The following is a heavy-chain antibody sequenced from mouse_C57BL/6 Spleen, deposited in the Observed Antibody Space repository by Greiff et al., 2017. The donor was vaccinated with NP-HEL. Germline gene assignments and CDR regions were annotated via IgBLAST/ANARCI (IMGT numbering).Heavy chain of an antibody. J-gene: IGHJ3*01. CDR3: TRSGGQLRRAWFAD. CDR2: IDPETGGT. V-gene: IGHV1-15*01. D-gene: IGHD3-2*02. CDR1: GYTFTDYE. Sequence: VQLQQSGAELVRPGASVTLSCKASGYTFTDYEMHWVKQTPVHGLEWIGAIDPETGGTAYNQKFKGKAILTADKSSSTAYMELRSLTSEDSAVYYCTRSGGQLRRAWFADWGQGTLVTVSA.